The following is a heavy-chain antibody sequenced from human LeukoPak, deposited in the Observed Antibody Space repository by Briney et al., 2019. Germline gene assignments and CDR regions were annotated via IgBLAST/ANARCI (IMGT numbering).Heavy chain of an antibody. D-gene: IGHD3-3*01. V-gene: IGHV4-59*01. CDR2: IYNSGST. J-gene: IGHJ4*02. Sequence: TSETLSLTCTVSGGSISSDHWSWIRQPPGKGLEWIGYIYNSGSTNYSPSLKSRVTISVDTSKHQFSLKLSSVTAADTAMYYCARWDYWSGYVFDYWGQGTLVTVSS. CDR3: ARWDYWSGYVFDY. CDR1: GGSISSDH.